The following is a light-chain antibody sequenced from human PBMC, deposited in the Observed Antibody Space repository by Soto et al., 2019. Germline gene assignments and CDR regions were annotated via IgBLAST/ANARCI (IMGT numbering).Light chain of an antibody. CDR2: GLS. CDR3: QQTYDSLVS. Sequence: DIQMTQSPPSLSASVGDRVTITCRASQTISDYLHWYQQKPGKAPTLLIYGLSSLQTGVPPRFSGSGSGTEFTLTISSLQPEDFGTYYCQQTYDSLVSFGGGTKVDLK. CDR1: QTISDY. V-gene: IGKV1-39*01. J-gene: IGKJ4*01.